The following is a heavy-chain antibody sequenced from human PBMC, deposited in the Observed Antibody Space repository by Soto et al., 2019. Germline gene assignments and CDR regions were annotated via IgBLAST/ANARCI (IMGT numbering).Heavy chain of an antibody. CDR3: ERVDVYVTPSPQDV. CDR1: GYSFTRYG. V-gene: IGHV1-18*01. D-gene: IGHD3-16*01. CDR2: INTYNGNT. J-gene: IGHJ6*02. Sequence: QVQLVQSRAEVKNPGASVKVSCKASGYSFTRYGIAWARQAPGQGLEWMGWINTYNGNTNYAQNLQGRVTLTTDTSTRTAYMELTSLISNDTAIYYCERVDVYVTPSPQDVWGQGTTVIVSS.